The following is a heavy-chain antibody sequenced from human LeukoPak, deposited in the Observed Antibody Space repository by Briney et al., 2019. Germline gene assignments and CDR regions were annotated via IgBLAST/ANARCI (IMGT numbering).Heavy chain of an antibody. CDR2: IKQDGSEK. D-gene: IGHD1-26*01. Sequence: PGGSLRLSCAASGFTFSGSAIHWVRQAPGKGLQWVANIKQDGSEKYYVDSVKGRFTISRDNAKNSLYLQMNSLRAEDTAIYYCARTRGSYCFDYWGQGTLVTVSS. CDR3: ARTRGSYCFDY. CDR1: GFTFSGSA. V-gene: IGHV3-7*05. J-gene: IGHJ4*02.